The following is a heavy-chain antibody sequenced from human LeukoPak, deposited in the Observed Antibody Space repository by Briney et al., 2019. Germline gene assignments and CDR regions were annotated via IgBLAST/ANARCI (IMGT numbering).Heavy chain of an antibody. D-gene: IGHD1-26*01. Sequence: PGGSLRLSCAASGFTFSSYSMNWVRQAPGKGLEWVSSISSSSSYIYYADSVKGRFTISRDNAKNSLYLQMNSLRAEDTAVYYCAKDGSQLVEGYFDYWGQGTLVTVSS. CDR1: GFTFSSYS. CDR2: ISSSSSYI. J-gene: IGHJ4*02. CDR3: AKDGSQLVEGYFDY. V-gene: IGHV3-21*01.